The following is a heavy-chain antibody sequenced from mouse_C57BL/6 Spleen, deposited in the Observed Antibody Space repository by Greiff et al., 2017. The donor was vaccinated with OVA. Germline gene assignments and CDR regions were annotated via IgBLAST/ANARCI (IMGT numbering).Heavy chain of an antibody. CDR2: INYDGSST. D-gene: IGHD1-1*01. Sequence: EVKLVESEGGLVQPGSSMKLSCTASGFTFSDYYMAWVRQVPEKGLEWVANINYDGSSTYYLDSLKSRFIISRDNAKNILYLQMSSLKSEDTATYYCAREGATVADWYFDVWGTGTTVTVSS. V-gene: IGHV5-16*01. CDR3: AREGATVADWYFDV. CDR1: GFTFSDYY. J-gene: IGHJ1*03.